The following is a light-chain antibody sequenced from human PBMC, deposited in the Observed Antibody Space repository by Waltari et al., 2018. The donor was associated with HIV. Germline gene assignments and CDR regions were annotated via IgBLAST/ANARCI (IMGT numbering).Light chain of an antibody. Sequence: QLVLTQSPSASASLGASIKLTCTMNIGPRSYATAWHQQHPGKGPRFLLRLNTNGSLTKGDGIPDRFSGSSSGAERSLTISNLQSEDEADYYCQAWGTGIRGVFGGGTKLTVL. CDR1: IGPRSYA. J-gene: IGLJ3*02. CDR2: LNTNGSL. V-gene: IGLV4-69*01. CDR3: QAWGTGIRGV.